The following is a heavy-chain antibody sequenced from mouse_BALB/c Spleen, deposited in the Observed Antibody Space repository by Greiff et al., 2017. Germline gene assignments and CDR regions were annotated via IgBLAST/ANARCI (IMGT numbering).Heavy chain of an antibody. CDR1: GFTFSSYG. Sequence: DVKLVESGGDLVKPGGSLKLSCAASGFTFSSYGMSWVRQTPDKRLEWVATISSGGSYTYYPDSVKGRFTISRDNAKNTLYLQMSSLKSEDTAMYYCARQDGSSRYFDYWGQGTTLTVSS. D-gene: IGHD1-1*01. CDR2: ISSGGSYT. V-gene: IGHV5-6*02. CDR3: ARQDGSSRYFDY. J-gene: IGHJ2*01.